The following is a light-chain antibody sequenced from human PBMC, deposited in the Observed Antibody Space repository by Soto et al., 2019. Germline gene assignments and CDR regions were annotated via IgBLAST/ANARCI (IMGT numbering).Light chain of an antibody. CDR3: TSYTSCTPVYV. CDR2: DVY. CDR1: RTDVDGYDY. V-gene: IGLV2-14*03. Sequence: QSALTQPASVSGSPGQSIAISCTGVRTDVDGYDYVSWYQQHPGQAPQLIIYDVYNRPSGVSHRFSGSKSGDTASLTISGLQAEDEAYYSCTSYTSCTPVYVFASWPTVTVL. J-gene: IGLJ6*01.